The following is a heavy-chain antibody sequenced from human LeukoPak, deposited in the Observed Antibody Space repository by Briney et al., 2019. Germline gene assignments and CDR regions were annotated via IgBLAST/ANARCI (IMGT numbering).Heavy chain of an antibody. CDR1: GGSISSYY. D-gene: IGHD6-19*01. CDR2: IYYSGST. V-gene: IGHV4-59*08. CDR3: ARHDSSAWYGGVDH. J-gene: IGHJ4*02. Sequence: KPSGTLSLTCTVSGGSISSYYWSWIRQPPGKGLEWIGYIYYSGSTNYNPSLKSRVTISVDTSKNQFSLKLSSVTAADTAVYYCARHDSSAWYGGVDHWGQGTLVTVSS.